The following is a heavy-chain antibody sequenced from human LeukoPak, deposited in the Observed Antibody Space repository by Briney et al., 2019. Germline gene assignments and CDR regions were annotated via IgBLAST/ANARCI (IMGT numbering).Heavy chain of an antibody. CDR1: GYTFTSYG. CDR2: ISAYNGNT. V-gene: IGHV1-18*01. CDR3: ESSRLYSSSWYYFDY. D-gene: IGHD6-13*01. J-gene: IGHJ4*02. Sequence: ASVKVSCKASGYTFTSYGISWVRQAPGQGLEWMGWISAYNGNTNYAQKLQGRVTMTTDTSTSTAYMELSSLRSEDTAVYYCESSRLYSSSWYYFDYWGQGTLVTVSS.